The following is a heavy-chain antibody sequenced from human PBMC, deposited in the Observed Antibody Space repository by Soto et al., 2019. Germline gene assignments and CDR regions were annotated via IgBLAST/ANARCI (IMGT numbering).Heavy chain of an antibody. J-gene: IGHJ3*02. CDR3: ARDHDPYDAFDI. D-gene: IGHD1-1*01. V-gene: IGHV1-46*03. CDR2: INPSGGST. Sequence: ASVKVSCKASGYTFTSYAMHWVRQAPGQGLEWMGIINPSGGSTSYAQKFQGRVTMTRDTSTSTVYMGLSSLRSEDTAVYYCARDHDPYDAFDIWGQGTMVTVSS. CDR1: GYTFTSYA.